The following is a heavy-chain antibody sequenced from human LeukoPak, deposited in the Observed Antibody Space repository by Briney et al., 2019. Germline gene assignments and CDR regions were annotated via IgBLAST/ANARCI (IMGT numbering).Heavy chain of an antibody. J-gene: IGHJ4*02. CDR2: IFYNGNT. V-gene: IGHV4-59*01. CDR1: GGSIGGYF. D-gene: IGHD3-22*01. Sequence: SETLSLTCTVSGGSIGGYFWSWLRQPPGKGLEWVGWIFYNGNTNYNSSLKSRLTMSVDASKNQFYLKLNSVTAADTAVYYCARYDNSGSALENWGQGTLVTVSS. CDR3: ARYDNSGSALEN.